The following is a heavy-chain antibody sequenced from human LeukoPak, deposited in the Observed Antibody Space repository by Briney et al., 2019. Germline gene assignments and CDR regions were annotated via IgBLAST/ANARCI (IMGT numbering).Heavy chain of an antibody. CDR1: GYSFTSYW. CDR3: ARLKPLRTPRGWFDP. V-gene: IGHV5-51*01. CDR2: IYPGDSDT. J-gene: IGHJ5*02. D-gene: IGHD5-12*01. Sequence: GESLKISCKGSGYSFTSYWIGWVRQMPGKGLEWMGIIYPGDSDTRYSPSFQGQVTISADNSISTAYLQWSSLKASDTATYYCARLKPLRTPRGWFDPWGQGTLVTVSS.